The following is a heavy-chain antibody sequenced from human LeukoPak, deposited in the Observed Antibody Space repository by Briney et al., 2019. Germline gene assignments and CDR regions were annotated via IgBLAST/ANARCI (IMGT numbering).Heavy chain of an antibody. J-gene: IGHJ3*02. V-gene: IGHV3-23*01. CDR2: ISGSGGST. D-gene: IGHD3-22*01. CDR3: AKSDYYYSSGPDAFDI. Sequence: GGSLRLSCAGSGFPFSRYAMSWVRQAPGKGLEWVSAISGSGGSTYYADSVKARFTNSRNNSKNTLYLQMNSLRAEDTAVYYCAKSDYYYSSGPDAFDIWGQGTMVTVSS. CDR1: GFPFSRYA.